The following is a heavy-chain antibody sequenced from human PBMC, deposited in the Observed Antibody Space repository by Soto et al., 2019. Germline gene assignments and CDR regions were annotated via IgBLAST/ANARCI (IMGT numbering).Heavy chain of an antibody. V-gene: IGHV3-23*01. CDR2: ISGSGGST. D-gene: IGHD3-10*01. J-gene: IGHJ6*02. CDR1: GFTFSSYA. CDR3: AKGRVIPVVRGVTGGGMDV. Sequence: GGSLRLSCAASGFTFSSYAMSWVRQAPGKGLEWVSAISGSGGSTYYADSVKGRFTISRNNSKNTLYLQMNSLGGEDRAVFYCAKGRVIPVVRGVTGGGMDVWGQGTTVTVSS.